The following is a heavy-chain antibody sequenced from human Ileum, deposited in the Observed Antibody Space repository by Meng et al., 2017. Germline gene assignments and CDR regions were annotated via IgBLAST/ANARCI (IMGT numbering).Heavy chain of an antibody. J-gene: IGHJ4*02. D-gene: IGHD1-14*01. CDR1: GVSVNSGFYY. V-gene: IGHV4-61*01. CDR3: TGGPDSAKSGY. CDR2: FHHSGSA. Sequence: QVQLQEAGPGLVRPSETLPLTCTVSGVSVNSGFYYWNWVRQPPGKGLEFIGSFHHSGSAHYNASLEGRVTMSLDTSKNQFSLRLTSVTAADSALYYCTGGPDSAKSGYWGQGTLVTVSS.